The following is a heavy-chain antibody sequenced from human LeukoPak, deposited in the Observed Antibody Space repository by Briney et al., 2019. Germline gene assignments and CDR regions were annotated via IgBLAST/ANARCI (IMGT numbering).Heavy chain of an antibody. CDR2: ISYDGTNK. D-gene: IGHD5-18*01. CDR1: GFTFSSYA. Sequence: PGGSLRLSCAASGFTFSSYAMHWVRQAPGKGLEWVTVISYDGTNKYYTDSVKGRFTISRDNSKNTLYLQMNSLRAEDRAVYYCARGLQRHLDTTMLSRLWDYWGQGTLVTVSS. V-gene: IGHV3-30*04. CDR3: ARGLQRHLDTTMLSRLWDY. J-gene: IGHJ4*02.